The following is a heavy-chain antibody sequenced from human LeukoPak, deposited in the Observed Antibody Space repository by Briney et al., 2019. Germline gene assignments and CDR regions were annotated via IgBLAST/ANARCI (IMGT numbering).Heavy chain of an antibody. Sequence: ASVKVSCKASGYTLTSYGISWVRQAPGQGLEWMGWISAYNGNTNYAQKLQGRVTMTTGTSTSTAYMELRSLRSDDTAVYYCARVRNSMITFGGVIAGDAFDIWGQGTMVTVSS. D-gene: IGHD3-16*02. CDR1: GYTLTSYG. V-gene: IGHV1-18*01. CDR3: ARVRNSMITFGGVIAGDAFDI. J-gene: IGHJ3*02. CDR2: ISAYNGNT.